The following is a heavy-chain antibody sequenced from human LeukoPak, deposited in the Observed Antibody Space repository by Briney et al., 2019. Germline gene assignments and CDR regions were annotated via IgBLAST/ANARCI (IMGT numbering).Heavy chain of an antibody. V-gene: IGHV3-21*01. CDR2: ISSSSSYI. Sequence: GGSLRLSCAASGFTFSSCAMSWVRQAPGKGLEWVSSISSSSSYIYYADSVKGRFTISRDNAKNSLYLQMNSLRAEDTAVYYCARPGEYGGYVDYWGQGTLVTVSS. CDR3: ARPGEYGGYVDY. CDR1: GFTFSSCA. J-gene: IGHJ4*02. D-gene: IGHD3-10*01.